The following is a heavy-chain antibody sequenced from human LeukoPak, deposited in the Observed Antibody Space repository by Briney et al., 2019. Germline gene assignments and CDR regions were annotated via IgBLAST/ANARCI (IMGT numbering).Heavy chain of an antibody. D-gene: IGHD6-6*01. CDR3: AKGLAEAPCYSYYGLDV. CDR2: IRGSGSST. J-gene: IGHJ6*02. Sequence: GGSLRLSCAASGFTFNSYAMSWVRQAPGKGLEWVSTIRGSGSSTYYADSVVGRFTISRDNSKNTVYLQLNSLGAEDAAIYFCAKGLAEAPCYSYYGLDVWGQGTPVTVSS. V-gene: IGHV3-23*01. CDR1: GFTFNSYA.